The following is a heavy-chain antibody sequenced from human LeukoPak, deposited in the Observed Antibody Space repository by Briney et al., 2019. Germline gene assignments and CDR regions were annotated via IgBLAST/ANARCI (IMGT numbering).Heavy chain of an antibody. CDR2: ISGSGDTT. CDR3: AKMGGRVWYKVPET. J-gene: IGHJ5*02. V-gene: IGHV3-23*01. Sequence: GGSLRLSCTASVFTFSMAWVRQAPGMGLEWVSTISGSGDTTYYADFVRGRFTISRDNSKNTLYLQMNGLRVEDTALYYCAKMGGRVWYKVPETWGQGTLVTVSS. D-gene: IGHD6-19*01. CDR1: VFTFS.